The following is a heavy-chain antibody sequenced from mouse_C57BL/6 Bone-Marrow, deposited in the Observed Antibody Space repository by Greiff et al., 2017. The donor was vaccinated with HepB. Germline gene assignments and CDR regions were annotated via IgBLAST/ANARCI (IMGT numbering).Heavy chain of an antibody. J-gene: IGHJ1*03. V-gene: IGHV5-12*01. D-gene: IGHD1-1*01. CDR2: ISNGGGST. CDR1: GFTFSDYY. Sequence: EVKLQESGGGLVQPGGSLKLSCAASGFTFSDYYMYWVRQTPEKRLEWVAYISNGGGSTYYPDTVKGRFTISRDNAKNTLYLQMSRLKSEDTAMYYCARPVYYYGSSYGYFGVWGTGTTVTVSS. CDR3: ARPVYYYGSSYGYFGV.